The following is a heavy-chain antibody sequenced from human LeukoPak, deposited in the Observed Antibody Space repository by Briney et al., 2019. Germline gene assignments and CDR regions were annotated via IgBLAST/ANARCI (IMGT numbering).Heavy chain of an antibody. CDR1: GFTFSSYW. CDR2: INQDGNEK. Sequence: GGSLRLSCAASGFTFSSYWMSWVRQAPGTGLEWVANINQDGNEKYSVDSVKGRFTVSRDNAKNSLYLEMNSLRAGDTGFYYFSLSMGRGPFSFYYYGVGVWGPGTAVTVSS. CDR3: SLSMGRGPFSFYYYGVGV. D-gene: IGHD3-10*01. J-gene: IGHJ6*02. V-gene: IGHV3-7*01.